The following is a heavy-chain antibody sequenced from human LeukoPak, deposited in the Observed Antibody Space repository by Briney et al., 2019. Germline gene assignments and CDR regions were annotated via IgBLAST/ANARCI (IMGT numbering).Heavy chain of an antibody. V-gene: IGHV4-31*03. CDR3: ARAAEDVLRFLEWLSFRFDP. J-gene: IGHJ5*02. Sequence: SQTLSLTCTVSGGSISSGGYYWSWIRQHPGKGLEWIGYIYYSGSTYYNPSLKSRVTISVDTSKNQFSLKLSSVTAADTAVYYCARAAEDVLRFLEWLSFRFDPWGQGTLVTVSS. D-gene: IGHD3-3*01. CDR1: GGSISSGGYY. CDR2: IYYSGST.